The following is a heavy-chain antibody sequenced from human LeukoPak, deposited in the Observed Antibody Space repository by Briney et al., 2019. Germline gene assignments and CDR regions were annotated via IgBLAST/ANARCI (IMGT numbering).Heavy chain of an antibody. D-gene: IGHD3-16*01. CDR3: ARDPEGDPWAPGPKQGVMVQDQRGSLDY. J-gene: IGHJ4*02. Sequence: PGGSLRLSCAASGFTFSSYWMSWVRQAPGKGLEWVANIKKDGSEKYYVDSVKGRFTISRDNSKNTLYLKMNSLRLEDKAVYYCARDPEGDPWAPGPKQGVMVQDQRGSLDYWGQGTLVTVSS. V-gene: IGHV3-7*01. CDR1: GFTFSSYW. CDR2: IKKDGSEK.